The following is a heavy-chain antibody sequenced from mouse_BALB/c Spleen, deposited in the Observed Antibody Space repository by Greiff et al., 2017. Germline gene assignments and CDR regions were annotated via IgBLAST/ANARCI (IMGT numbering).Heavy chain of an antibody. V-gene: IGHV5-17*02. CDR1: GFTFSSFG. Sequence: DVHLVESGGGLVQPGGSRKLSCAASGFTFSSFGMHWVRQAPEKGLEWVAYISSGSSTIYYADTVKGRFTISRDNPKNTLFLQMTSLRSEDTAMYYGATDSIYYGYDGYFDVWGEGTTVTVSS. CDR2: ISSGSSTI. CDR3: ATDSIYYGYDGYFDV. D-gene: IGHD2-2*01. J-gene: IGHJ1*01.